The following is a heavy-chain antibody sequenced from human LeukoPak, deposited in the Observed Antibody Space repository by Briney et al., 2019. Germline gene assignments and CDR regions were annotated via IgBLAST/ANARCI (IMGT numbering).Heavy chain of an antibody. V-gene: IGHV1-18*01. CDR2: ISAYNGNT. J-gene: IGHJ6*03. CDR1: GCTFTSYG. CDR3: ATNKPGSGQASYYYYYYMDV. D-gene: IGHD1/OR15-1a*01. Sequence: ASVKVSCKASGCTFTSYGISWVRQAPGQGLEWMGWISAYNGNTNYAQKLQGRVTMTTDTSTSTAYMELRSLRSDDTAVYYCATNKPGSGQASYYYYYYMDVWGKGTTVTISS.